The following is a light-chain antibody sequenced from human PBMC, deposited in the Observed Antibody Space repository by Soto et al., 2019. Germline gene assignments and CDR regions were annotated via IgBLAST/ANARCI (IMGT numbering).Light chain of an antibody. J-gene: IGKJ4*01. Sequence: EIVLTQSPGTLSLSPGEGATLSCRASQSVSSNYLAWYQQKPGQAPRLLIFGASNRASDIPDRFSGSGSGTDFTLTISRLEPEDFAVYYCQQRSNWPLLTFGGGTKVEIK. CDR1: QSVSSNY. V-gene: IGKV3D-20*02. CDR3: QQRSNWPLLT. CDR2: GAS.